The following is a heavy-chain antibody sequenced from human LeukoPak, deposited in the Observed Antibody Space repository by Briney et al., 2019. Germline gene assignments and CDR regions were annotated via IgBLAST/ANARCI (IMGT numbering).Heavy chain of an antibody. CDR2: ITGSGGNT. V-gene: IGHV3-23*01. CDR3: AKVRAPYSSSWYYY. CDR1: GFTFSSYA. J-gene: IGHJ4*02. Sequence: PGGSLRLSCAASGFTFSSYAMSWVRQAPGKGLEWVSGITGSGGNTFYADSVKGRSTISRDISKNTLYLQINSLRAEDTALYYCAKVRAPYSSSWYYYWGQGTLVTVSS. D-gene: IGHD6-13*01.